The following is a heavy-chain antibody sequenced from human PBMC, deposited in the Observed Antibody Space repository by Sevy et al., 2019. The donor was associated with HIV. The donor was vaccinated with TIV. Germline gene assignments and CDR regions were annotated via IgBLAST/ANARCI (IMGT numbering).Heavy chain of an antibody. CDR2: ISTDGNIK. J-gene: IGHJ4*02. V-gene: IGHV3-30*04. Sequence: GGSLRLSCTASGFSFSNYAMYWVRQAPGEGLEWVAVISTDGNIKDYADSVKGRLTISRDNFKNTLYLQRNSLRAEDSAVYYCASHYYDSTGYYYPLDYWGLGTLVTVSS. D-gene: IGHD3-22*01. CDR3: ASHYYDSTGYYYPLDY. CDR1: GFSFSNYA.